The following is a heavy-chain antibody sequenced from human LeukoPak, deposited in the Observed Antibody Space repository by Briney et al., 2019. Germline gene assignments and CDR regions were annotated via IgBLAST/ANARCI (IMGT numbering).Heavy chain of an antibody. Sequence: SETLSLTCGVSGASMSNYFWSCIRQPPGKGLEWIGYIHDSGSANYNPSLTSRLTISVDRSKNLFSLKLKSVTAADTAVYYCARTYGTGSPRYYGMDVWGQGTMVTVSS. CDR2: IHDSGSA. CDR3: ARTYGTGSPRYYGMDV. V-gene: IGHV4-59*01. D-gene: IGHD3-10*01. CDR1: GASMSNYF. J-gene: IGHJ6*02.